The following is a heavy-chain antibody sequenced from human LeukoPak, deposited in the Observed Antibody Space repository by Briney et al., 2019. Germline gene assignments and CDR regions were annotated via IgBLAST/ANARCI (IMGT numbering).Heavy chain of an antibody. V-gene: IGHV4-61*02. Sequence: PSQTLSLTCTVSGGSISSGGYYWSWIRQPAGKGLEWIGRIYTSGSTNYNPSLKSRVTMSVDTSKNQFSLKLSSVTAADTAVYYCARDAVASIVVVPAAAHDYWGQGTLVTVSS. CDR3: ARDAVASIVVVPAAAHDY. CDR1: GGSISSGGYY. D-gene: IGHD2-2*01. CDR2: IYTSGST. J-gene: IGHJ4*02.